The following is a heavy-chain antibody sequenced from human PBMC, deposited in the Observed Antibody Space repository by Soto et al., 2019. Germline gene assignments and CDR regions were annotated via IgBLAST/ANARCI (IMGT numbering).Heavy chain of an antibody. CDR2: ISSSGSTI. CDR1: GFTFSDYY. CDR3: ARDPPFNYYDSSGYRVIYFDY. J-gene: IGHJ4*02. D-gene: IGHD3-22*01. V-gene: IGHV3-11*01. Sequence: GSLRLSCAASGFTFSDYYMSWIRQAPGKGLEWVSYISSSGSTIYYADSVKGRFTISRDNAKNSLYLQMNSLRAEDTAVYYCARDPPFNYYDSSGYRVIYFDYWGQGTLVTVSS.